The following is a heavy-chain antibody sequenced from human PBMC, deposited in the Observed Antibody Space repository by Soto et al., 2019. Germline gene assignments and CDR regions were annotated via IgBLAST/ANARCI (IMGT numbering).Heavy chain of an antibody. CDR3: ARPRTTVPHDAFDI. CDR2: IGNNGSNK. D-gene: IGHD4-17*01. J-gene: IGHJ3*02. Sequence: PGGSLRLSCAASGFTFSDYFMTWIRQAPGKGLEWVSYIGNNGSNKYYADSVKGRFTISRDNSKNTLYLQMNSLRAEDTSVYYCARPRTTVPHDAFDIWGQGTMVTVSS. V-gene: IGHV3-11*04. CDR1: GFTFSDYF.